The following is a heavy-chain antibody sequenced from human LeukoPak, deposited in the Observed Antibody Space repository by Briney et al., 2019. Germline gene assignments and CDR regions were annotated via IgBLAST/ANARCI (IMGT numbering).Heavy chain of an antibody. V-gene: IGHV1-8*01. CDR2: MNPNSGNT. J-gene: IGHJ4*02. CDR3: ASPSVSSGSYSSDYFDY. D-gene: IGHD1-26*01. CDR1: GYTFTSYD. Sequence: ASVKVSCKASGYTFTSYDINWVRQATGQGLEWMGWMNPNSGNTGYAQKFQGRATMTRNTSISTAYMELSSLRSEDTAVYYCASPSVSSGSYSSDYFDYWGQGTLVTVSS.